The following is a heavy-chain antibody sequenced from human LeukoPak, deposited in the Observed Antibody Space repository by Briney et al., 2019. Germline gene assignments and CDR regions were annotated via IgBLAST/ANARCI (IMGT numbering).Heavy chain of an antibody. CDR3: AREIDDILTGYYLPFDY. V-gene: IGHV6-1*01. Sequence: SQTLSLTFAISGDSVSSNSAAWNWIRQSPSRGLEWLGRTYYRSKWYNDYAVSVKSRITINPDTSKNQFSLQLNSVTPEDTAVYYCAREIDDILTGYYLPFDYWGQGTLVTVSS. J-gene: IGHJ4*02. CDR2: TYYRSKWYN. CDR1: GDSVSSNSAA. D-gene: IGHD3-9*01.